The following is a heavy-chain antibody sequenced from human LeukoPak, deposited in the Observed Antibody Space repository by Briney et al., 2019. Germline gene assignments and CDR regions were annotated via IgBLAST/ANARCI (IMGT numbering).Heavy chain of an antibody. CDR3: ARDDSGYGDAFDI. V-gene: IGHV3-21*01. CDR2: ISSSSSYI. CDR1: GFTFNSYS. Sequence: GGSLRLSCAASGFTFNSYSMNWVRQAPGKGLEWVSSISSSSSYIYYADSVKGRFTISRDNAKNSLYLQMNSLRAEDTAVYYCARDDSGYGDAFDIWGQGTMVTVSS. J-gene: IGHJ3*02. D-gene: IGHD5-12*01.